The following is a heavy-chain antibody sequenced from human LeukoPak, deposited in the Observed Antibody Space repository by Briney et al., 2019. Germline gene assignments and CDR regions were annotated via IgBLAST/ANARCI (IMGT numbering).Heavy chain of an antibody. CDR1: GGSISSSSYY. CDR2: IYYSGST. D-gene: IGHD5-18*01. Sequence: PSETLSLTCTVSGGSISSSSYYWGWIRQPPGKGLEWIGSIYYSGSTYYNPSLKSRVTISVDTSKNQFSLKLSSVTAADTAVYYCARALNDGYSYVFDYWGQGTLVTVST. V-gene: IGHV4-39*07. J-gene: IGHJ4*02. CDR3: ARALNDGYSYVFDY.